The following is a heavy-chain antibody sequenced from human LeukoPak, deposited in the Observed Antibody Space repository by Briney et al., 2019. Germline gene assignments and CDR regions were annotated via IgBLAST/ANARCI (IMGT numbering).Heavy chain of an antibody. Sequence: SQTLSLTCTVSGGSICSGSYYWSWIRQPAGKGLEWIGRIYTSGSTNYNPSLKSRVTISVDTSKNQFSLKLSSVTAADTAVYYCARESYCGGDCRTFDYWGQGTLVTVSS. CDR2: IYTSGST. CDR3: ARESYCGGDCRTFDY. CDR1: GGSICSGSYY. J-gene: IGHJ4*02. D-gene: IGHD2-21*02. V-gene: IGHV4-61*02.